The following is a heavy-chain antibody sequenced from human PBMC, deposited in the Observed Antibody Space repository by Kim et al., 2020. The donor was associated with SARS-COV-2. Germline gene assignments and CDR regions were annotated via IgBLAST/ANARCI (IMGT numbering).Heavy chain of an antibody. CDR3: AKAPIVVVINYFDY. J-gene: IGHJ4*02. D-gene: IGHD3-22*01. V-gene: IGHV3-23*01. Sequence: ADDVKGRFTIARDNSKNTLYLKMNSRRSEDTAVYYCAKAPIVVVINYFDYGGQGPLVTVSS.